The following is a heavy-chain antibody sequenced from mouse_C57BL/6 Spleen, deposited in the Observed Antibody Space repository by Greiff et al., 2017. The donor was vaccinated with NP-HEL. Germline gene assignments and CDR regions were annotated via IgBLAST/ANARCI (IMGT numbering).Heavy chain of an antibody. Sequence: EVMLVESGGGLVKPGGSLKLSCAASGFTFSSYAMSWVRQTPEKRLEWVATISDGGSYTYYPDNVKGRFTISRDNAKNNLYLQMSHLKSEDTAKYYCARDDYYYDGAYWGQGTLVTVSA. J-gene: IGHJ3*01. CDR2: ISDGGSYT. CDR3: ARDDYYYDGAY. V-gene: IGHV5-4*01. CDR1: GFTFSSYA. D-gene: IGHD2-4*01.